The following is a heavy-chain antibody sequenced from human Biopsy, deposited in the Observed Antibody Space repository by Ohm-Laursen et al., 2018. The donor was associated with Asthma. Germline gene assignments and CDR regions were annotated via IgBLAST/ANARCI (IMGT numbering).Heavy chain of an antibody. CDR1: GGTFSNFA. D-gene: IGHD6-19*01. CDR2: IMTVFGTT. Sequence: SVKVSCKTPGGTFSNFAISWVRQAPGQGLEWLGGIMTVFGTTNYAQKFQGRVTITADESTSTAYMEVTSLRSEDTAIYYCARCQVGYSSDWSLLLKKIYYSGMDVWGQGTAVTVSS. J-gene: IGHJ6*02. CDR3: ARCQVGYSSDWSLLLKKIYYSGMDV. V-gene: IGHV1-69*13.